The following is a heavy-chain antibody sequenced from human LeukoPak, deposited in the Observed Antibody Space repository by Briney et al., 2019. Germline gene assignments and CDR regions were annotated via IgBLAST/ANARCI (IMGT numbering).Heavy chain of an antibody. J-gene: IGHJ4*02. D-gene: IGHD3-3*01. CDR3: ARDRSFGERFLTV. CDR2: IYYSGST. Sequence: SQTLSLTCTVSGGSISSGDYYWSWIRQPPGKGLEWIGYIYYSGSTHYNPSLKSRVTISVDTSKNQFSLKLSSVTAADTAVYYCARDRSFGERFLTVWGQGTLVTVSS. V-gene: IGHV4-30-4*01. CDR1: GGSISSGDYY.